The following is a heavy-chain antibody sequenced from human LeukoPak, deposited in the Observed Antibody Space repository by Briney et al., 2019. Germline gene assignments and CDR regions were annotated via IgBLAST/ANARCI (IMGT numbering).Heavy chain of an antibody. CDR3: ARDISPWESRNPDAFDI. D-gene: IGHD1-14*01. Sequence: GGSLRLSCAGSGFPFSNYWMSWVRQAPGKGLEWVANIKEDGSEKYYVDSVKGRFTISRDNAKNSLYLQMNSLRAEDTAVYYCARDISPWESRNPDAFDIWGQGTMVTVSS. J-gene: IGHJ3*02. V-gene: IGHV3-7*03. CDR1: GFPFSNYW. CDR2: IKEDGSEK.